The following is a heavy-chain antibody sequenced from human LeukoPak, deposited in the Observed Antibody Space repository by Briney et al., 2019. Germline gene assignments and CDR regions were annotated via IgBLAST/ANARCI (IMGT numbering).Heavy chain of an antibody. CDR2: IRYDGTNK. V-gene: IGHV3-30*02. CDR3: ARYYIRGGPFDY. J-gene: IGHJ4*02. Sequence: GGSLRLSCAASGFTFSNYGMHWVRQAPGKGLEWVAFIRYDGTNKYYADSVKGRFTISRDNSENALYLQMNSLRAEDTAVYYCARYYIRGGPFDYWGQGTLVAVSS. CDR1: GFTFSNYG. D-gene: IGHD3-10*02.